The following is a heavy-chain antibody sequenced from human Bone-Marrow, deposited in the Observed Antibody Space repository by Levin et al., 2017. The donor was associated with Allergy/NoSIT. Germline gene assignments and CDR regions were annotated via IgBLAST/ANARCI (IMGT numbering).Heavy chain of an antibody. D-gene: IGHD5-24*01. CDR1: GFAFSDYY. J-gene: IGHJ5*02. Sequence: SGGSLRLSCSASGFAFSDYYMTWIRQAPGKGLDFVSFISTSGTTTYYADSVKGRFTISRDNAKNSLYLQMSSLTAEDTAVYFCARRVGSGWFDPWGQGTLVTVSS. CDR2: ISTSGTTT. CDR3: ARRVGSGWFDP. V-gene: IGHV3-11*01.